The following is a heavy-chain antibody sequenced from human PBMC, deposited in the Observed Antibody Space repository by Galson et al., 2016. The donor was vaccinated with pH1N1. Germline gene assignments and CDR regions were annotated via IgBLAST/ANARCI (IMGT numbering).Heavy chain of an antibody. V-gene: IGHV1-69*02. CDR1: GGTLSRHT. Sequence: SVKVSCKVSGGTLSRHTISWVRQAPGQGLEWMGRILPIVGITNYAQKLQGRVTIIADRFTSTVSMELSGLTSDDTAVYYCTRQGGGSCTRNHCDNWFDSWGQGTLATVSS. CDR2: ILPIVGIT. D-gene: IGHD2-8*01. J-gene: IGHJ5*01. CDR3: TRQGGGSCTRNHCDNWFDS.